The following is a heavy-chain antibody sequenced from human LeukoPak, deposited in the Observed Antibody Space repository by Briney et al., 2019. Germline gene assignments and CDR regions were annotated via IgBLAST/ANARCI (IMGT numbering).Heavy chain of an antibody. D-gene: IGHD3-10*01. CDR2: LSYDGSKK. V-gene: IGHV3-30*03. CDR3: VSGSGNYYQYYFDY. CDR1: GFIFSNYA. J-gene: IGHJ4*02. Sequence: GGSLRLSCAASGFIFSNYAMHWVRQAPGKGLEWVAVLSYDGSKKHHADSVKGRFTISRDDSKNTLYLQMNSLRAEDTAVYYCVSGSGNYYQYYFDYWGQGALLTVSS.